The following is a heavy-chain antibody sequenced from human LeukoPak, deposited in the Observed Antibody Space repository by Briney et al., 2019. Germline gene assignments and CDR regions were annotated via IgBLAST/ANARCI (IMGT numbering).Heavy chain of an antibody. V-gene: IGHV1-18*04. D-gene: IGHD3-10*01. CDR3: ARFSGSYYNG. CDR2: ISAYNGNT. CDR1: GYTFTGYY. J-gene: IGHJ4*02. Sequence: ASVRVSCKASGYTFTGYYMHWVRQAPGQGLEWMGWISAYNGNTNYAQKLQGRVTMTTDTSTSTAYMELRSLRSDDTAVYYCARFSGSYYNGWGQGTLVTVSS.